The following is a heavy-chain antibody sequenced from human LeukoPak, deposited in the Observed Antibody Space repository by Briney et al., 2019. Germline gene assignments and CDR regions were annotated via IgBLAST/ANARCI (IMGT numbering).Heavy chain of an antibody. CDR2: IIPIFGTA. CDR3: AVGAAAGRGWFDP. CDR1: GGTFSSYA. D-gene: IGHD6-13*01. J-gene: IGHJ5*02. Sequence: VASVKVSCKASGGTFSSYAIGWVRQAPGQGLEWMGGIIPIFGTANYAQKFQGRVTITTDESTSTAYMELSSLRSEDTAVYYCAVGAAAGRGWFDPWGQGTLVTVSS. V-gene: IGHV1-69*05.